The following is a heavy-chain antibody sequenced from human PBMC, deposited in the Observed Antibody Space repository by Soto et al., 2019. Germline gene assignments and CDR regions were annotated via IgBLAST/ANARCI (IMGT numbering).Heavy chain of an antibody. D-gene: IGHD4-17*01. V-gene: IGHV3-30*18. CDR3: AKFSRYGATGLYYYGMDV. J-gene: IGHJ6*02. Sequence: QVQLVESGGGVVQPGRSLRLSCAASGFTFSSYGMHWVRQAPGKGLEWVAVISYDGSNKYYADSVKGRFTISRDNSKNTLYLQMNSLRAEDTAVYYCAKFSRYGATGLYYYGMDVWGQGTTVTVSS. CDR1: GFTFSSYG. CDR2: ISYDGSNK.